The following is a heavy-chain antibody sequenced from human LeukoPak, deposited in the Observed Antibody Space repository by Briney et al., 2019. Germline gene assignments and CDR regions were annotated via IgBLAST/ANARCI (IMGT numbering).Heavy chain of an antibody. J-gene: IGHJ6*02. Sequence: PGGSLRLSCAASGFTFSSYAMSWVRQAPGRGLEWVSAISGSGGSTYYADSVKGRFTISRDSSKTTLYLQMNSLRAEDTAVYYCAKDQTAYGSGSYPYYYGMDVWGQGTTVTVSS. CDR2: ISGSGGST. D-gene: IGHD3-10*01. CDR1: GFTFSSYA. CDR3: AKDQTAYGSGSYPYYYGMDV. V-gene: IGHV3-23*01.